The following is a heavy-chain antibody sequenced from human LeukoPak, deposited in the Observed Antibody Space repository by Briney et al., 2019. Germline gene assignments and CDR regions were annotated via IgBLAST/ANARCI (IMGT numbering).Heavy chain of an antibody. CDR2: ISSSSGYT. J-gene: IGHJ4*02. CDR1: GFTFSDYY. Sequence: GGSLRLSCAASGFTFSDYYMSWIRQAPGKGLEWVSYISSSSGYTNYADSVKGRFTISRDNAKNSLYLQMNSLRAEDTAVYYCARAPATAHYFDYWGQGTLVTVSS. CDR3: ARAPATAHYFDY. V-gene: IGHV3-11*06.